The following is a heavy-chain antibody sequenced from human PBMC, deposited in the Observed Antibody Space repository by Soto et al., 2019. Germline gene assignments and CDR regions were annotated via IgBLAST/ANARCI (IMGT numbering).Heavy chain of an antibody. CDR2: INYSGNT. CDR1: GGSFSGYY. J-gene: IGHJ5*02. D-gene: IGHD3-22*01. Sequence: SETLSLTCAVYGGSFSGYYWSWIRQPPWKGLEWIGEINYSGNTNYNPSLKSRVTISVDTSKNQFSLRLSSVTAAETAVYYCARLGGYYQSLDPWGPGPLVTVSS. V-gene: IGHV4-34*01. CDR3: ARLGGYYQSLDP.